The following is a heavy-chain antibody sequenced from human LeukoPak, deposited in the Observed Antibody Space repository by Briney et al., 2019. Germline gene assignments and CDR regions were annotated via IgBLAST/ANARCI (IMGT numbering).Heavy chain of an antibody. Sequence: GGSLRLSGAAAGFTFPNYVMSWVRQAPGKGLEWVSGISGSGGNTYYADSVKGRFTISRDNSKNTLYLQMNSLRAEDAAVYYCANEYSKGDVWGQGTMVTVSS. CDR2: ISGSGGNT. CDR3: ANEYSKGDV. CDR1: GFTFPNYV. V-gene: IGHV3-23*01. J-gene: IGHJ3*01. D-gene: IGHD4-11*01.